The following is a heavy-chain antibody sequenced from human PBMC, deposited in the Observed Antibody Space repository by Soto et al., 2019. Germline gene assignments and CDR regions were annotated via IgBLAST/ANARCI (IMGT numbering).Heavy chain of an antibody. V-gene: IGHV1-69*13. D-gene: IGHD3-3*01. CDR1: GGTFSSYA. CDR3: ARVNHYDFWSGYTNWFDP. CDR2: IIPIFGTA. J-gene: IGHJ5*02. Sequence: SVKVSFKASGGTFSSYAISWVRQAPGQGLEWMGGIIPIFGTANYAQKFQGRVTITADESTSTAYMELSSLRSEDTAVYYCARVNHYDFWSGYTNWFDPWGQGTLVTVYS.